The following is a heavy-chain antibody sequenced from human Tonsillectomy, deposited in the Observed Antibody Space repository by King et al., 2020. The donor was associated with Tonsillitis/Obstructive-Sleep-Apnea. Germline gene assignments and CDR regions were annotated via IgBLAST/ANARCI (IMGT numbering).Heavy chain of an antibody. J-gene: IGHJ6*03. V-gene: IGHV3-33*01. Sequence: QLVESGGGVVQPGRSLRLSCAASGFTFSRYGMHWVRQAPGKGLEWVAVIWYDGSNKYYADSVKGRFTISRDNSKNTLYLQMNSLRAEDTAVYYCARESRRRWLHRTLNFDYYYYMDV. CDR1: GFTFSRYG. D-gene: IGHD5-24*01. CDR3: ARESRRRWLHRTLNFDYYYYMDV. CDR2: IWYDGSNK.